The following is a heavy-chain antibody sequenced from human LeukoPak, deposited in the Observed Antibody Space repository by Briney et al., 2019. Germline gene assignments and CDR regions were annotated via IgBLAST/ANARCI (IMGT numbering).Heavy chain of an antibody. Sequence: SETLSLTCAVSGGSFSGFRWHWIRQPPGKGPEWIGEINHSGGTTYNPSLRSRVTISVDTSKIQFSLNLTSVTAADTAVYYCARGAYSSIDYWGQGTLVTVSS. J-gene: IGHJ4*02. CDR3: ARGAYSSIDY. CDR1: GGSFSGFR. V-gene: IGHV4-34*01. CDR2: INHSGGT. D-gene: IGHD6-13*01.